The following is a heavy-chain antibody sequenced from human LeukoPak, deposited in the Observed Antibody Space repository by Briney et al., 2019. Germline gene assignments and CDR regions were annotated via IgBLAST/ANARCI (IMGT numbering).Heavy chain of an antibody. J-gene: IGHJ3*02. CDR1: GFTFDDYA. V-gene: IGHV3-9*03. CDR3: AKDMVEERMHAFDI. CDR2: ISWNSGSI. D-gene: IGHD2/OR15-2a*01. Sequence: PGGSLRLSCAASGFTFDDYAMHWVRQAPGKGLEWVSGISWNSGSIGYADSVKGRFTISRDNAKNSLYLQMNSLRAEDMALYYCAKDMVEERMHAFDIWGQGTMVTVSS.